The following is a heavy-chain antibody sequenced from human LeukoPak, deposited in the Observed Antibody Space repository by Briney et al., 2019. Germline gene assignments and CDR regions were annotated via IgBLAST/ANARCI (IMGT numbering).Heavy chain of an antibody. J-gene: IGHJ3*01. CDR3: AREALTQYYYDILTGYT. CDR2: IYHSGST. Sequence: PSGTLSLTCAVSGGSISSSNWWSWVRQPPGTGLEWIGEIYHSGSTNYNPSLKSRVTISVDKSKNQFSLKLSSVTAADTAVYYCAREALTQYYYDILTGYTWGQGTMVTVSS. D-gene: IGHD3-9*01. V-gene: IGHV4-4*02. CDR1: GGSISSSNW.